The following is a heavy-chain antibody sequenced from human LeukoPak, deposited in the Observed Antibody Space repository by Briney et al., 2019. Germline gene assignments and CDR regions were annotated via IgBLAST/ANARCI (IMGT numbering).Heavy chain of an antibody. Sequence: PSETLSLTYAVYGGSFSGYYWSWIRQPPGKGLEWIGEINHSGSTNYNPSLKSRVTTSVDTSKNQFSLKLSSVTAADTAVYYCARGDRITMIVEGAFDIWGQGTMVTVSS. CDR1: GGSFSGYY. D-gene: IGHD3-22*01. V-gene: IGHV4-34*01. J-gene: IGHJ3*02. CDR3: ARGDRITMIVEGAFDI. CDR2: INHSGST.